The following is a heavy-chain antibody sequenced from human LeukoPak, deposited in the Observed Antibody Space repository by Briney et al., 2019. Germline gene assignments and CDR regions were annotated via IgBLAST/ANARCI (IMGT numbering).Heavy chain of an antibody. CDR2: IYYSGST. D-gene: IGHD4-17*01. V-gene: IGHV4-59*01. J-gene: IGHJ4*02. CDR3: ASLGLYGYPDY. CDR1: GGSISSYY. Sequence: SETLSLTCTVSGGSISSYYWSWIRQPPGKGLEWIGYIYYSGSTNYNPSLKSRVTISVDTSKNQFSLKLSSVTAADTAVYYCASLGLYGYPDYWGQGTLVTVSS.